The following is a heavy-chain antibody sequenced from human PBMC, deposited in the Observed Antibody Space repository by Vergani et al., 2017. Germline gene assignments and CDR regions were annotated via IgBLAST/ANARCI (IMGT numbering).Heavy chain of an antibody. CDR3: AKMGGYDECDAFRIGYFDS. J-gene: IGHJ4*02. D-gene: IGHD3-22*01. Sequence: QLQLQESGSGLVKPSQTLSLTCSVSGDSISSGVYYWNCIRQHPGKGLEWIGYIYSTGSTHHNPSLRRRINMSVDTSKYQFSLKLNSVTAADTAMYYCAKMGGYDECDAFRIGYFDSWGPGILVTVSS. CDR1: GDSISSGVYY. V-gene: IGHV4-31*03. CDR2: IYSTGST.